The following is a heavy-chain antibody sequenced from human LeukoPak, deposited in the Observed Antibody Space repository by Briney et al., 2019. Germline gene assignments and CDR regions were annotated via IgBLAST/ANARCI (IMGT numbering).Heavy chain of an antibody. D-gene: IGHD4-17*01. CDR1: GGSFTVYY. J-gene: IGHJ4*02. V-gene: IGHV4-34*01. CDR3: TRNGDYNLDY. CDR2: IHHGGSP. Sequence: SETLSLTCAVYGGSFTVYYWSWIRQPPGKGLEWIGEIHHGGSPSYNPSLKSRVTISLDTSKNQLSLKLNSVTATDTAVYYCTRNGDYNLDYWGQGALVTVSS.